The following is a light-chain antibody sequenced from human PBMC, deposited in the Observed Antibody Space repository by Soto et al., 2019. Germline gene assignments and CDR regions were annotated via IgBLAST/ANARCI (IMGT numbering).Light chain of an antibody. CDR2: EGH. V-gene: IGLV2-23*01. Sequence: QSALAQPAPLSGVPGQSITISCPGTSGFVGSFSLVSWYQQHPGKAPKVMISEGHRRPSGVPDRFSGSTSVNSASLTISGLQADDEADYYCCLYIGATTYVFGTGTKVTVL. CDR3: CLYIGATTYV. J-gene: IGLJ1*01. CDR1: SGFVGSFSL.